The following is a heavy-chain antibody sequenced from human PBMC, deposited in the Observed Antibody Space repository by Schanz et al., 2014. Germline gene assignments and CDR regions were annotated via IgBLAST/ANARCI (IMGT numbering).Heavy chain of an antibody. D-gene: IGHD4-17*01. J-gene: IGHJ4*02. CDR1: GFIFRSYT. CDR2: ITNKPNNYNT. CDR3: VRRDGHDY. V-gene: IGHV3-72*01. Sequence: EVLLLESGGRVERPGGSLRLSCTASGFIFRSYTMNWVRQAPGKGLEWVGRITNKPNNYNTEYAATVKGRFTISRDDSRNSLYLQMSSLKTEDTAVYYCVRRDGHDYWGQGTLVTVSA.